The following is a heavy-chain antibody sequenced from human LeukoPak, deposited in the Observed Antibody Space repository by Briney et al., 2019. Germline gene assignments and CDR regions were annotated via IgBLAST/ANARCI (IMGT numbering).Heavy chain of an antibody. V-gene: IGHV3-9*01. Sequence: GGSLRLSCAASGFTFDDYAMHWVRQAPGKGLEWVSGISWNSGSIGYADSVKGRFTISRDNAKNSLYLQMNSLRVEDTAVYYCARGRPHGNDYWGQGTLVTVSS. J-gene: IGHJ4*02. D-gene: IGHD4-23*01. CDR2: ISWNSGSI. CDR1: GFTFDDYA. CDR3: ARGRPHGNDY.